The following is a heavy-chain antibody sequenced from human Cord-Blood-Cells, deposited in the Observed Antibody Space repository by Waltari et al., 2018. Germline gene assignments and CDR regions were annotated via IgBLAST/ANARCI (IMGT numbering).Heavy chain of an antibody. CDR3: ARNAYYDILTGNWFDP. J-gene: IGHJ5*02. V-gene: IGHV4-59*01. CDR1: GGSISSYY. D-gene: IGHD3-9*01. Sequence: QVQLQESGPGLVKPSETLSLTCTVSGGSISSYYWSWIRQPPGKGLGWIGYIYYSGSTNYNPSLKSRVTISVDTSKNQFSLKLSSVTAADTAVYYCARNAYYDILTGNWFDPWGQGTLVTVSS. CDR2: IYYSGST.